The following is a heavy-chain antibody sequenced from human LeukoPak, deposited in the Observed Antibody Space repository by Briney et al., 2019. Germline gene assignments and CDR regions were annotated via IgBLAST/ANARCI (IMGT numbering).Heavy chain of an antibody. CDR2: IDPSDSYT. D-gene: IGHD3-10*01. CDR1: GYSYPSNW. Sequence: EYLLISCNGSGYSYPSNWISWVRQMPGNGLEWMGRIDPSDSYTNYSPSFQGHVTISPDKSISTAFLQWSSLKASDTAMYFCARHGTGGFDYWGQGTLVTVSS. V-gene: IGHV5-10-1*01. J-gene: IGHJ4*02. CDR3: ARHGTGGFDY.